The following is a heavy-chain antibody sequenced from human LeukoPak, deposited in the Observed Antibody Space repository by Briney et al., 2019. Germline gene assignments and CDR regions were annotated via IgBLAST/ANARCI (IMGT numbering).Heavy chain of an antibody. CDR2: ISGYNGHT. Sequence: GASVKVSCKASGYTFTTYGINWVRQAPGQGLEWMGWISGYNGHTNYAQKLQGRVTMTTDTSTSTAYMELRSLRSDDTAVYYCARDLKYDYVWGSYRSPLDYWGQGTLVTVSS. V-gene: IGHV1-18*01. D-gene: IGHD3-16*02. CDR1: GYTFTTYG. CDR3: ARDLKYDYVWGSYRSPLDY. J-gene: IGHJ4*02.